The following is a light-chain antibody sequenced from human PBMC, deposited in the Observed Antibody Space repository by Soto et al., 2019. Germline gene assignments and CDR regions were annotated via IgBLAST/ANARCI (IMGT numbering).Light chain of an antibody. V-gene: IGKV1-5*03. CDR2: KAS. Sequence: VQMTQSPSTLSASVGDRVTITCRASQNIDNWLAWYQQKLGKAPKLLIYKASNLETGVPSRFNGSGSGTEFTLTISSLQPDDFATYYCQQYNSYPLTFGGGTKVDIK. CDR3: QQYNSYPLT. J-gene: IGKJ4*01. CDR1: QNIDNW.